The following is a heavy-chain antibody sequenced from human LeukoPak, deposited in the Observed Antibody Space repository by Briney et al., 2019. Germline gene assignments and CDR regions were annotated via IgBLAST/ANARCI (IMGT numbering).Heavy chain of an antibody. Sequence: GGSLRLSCAASGISITTYDMNWVRQAPGKRLEWVSYISSSGSSIYYADSVKGRFTVSRDNAKKSLFLQMNSLRAEDTAIYYCARERTGIGATPLGYWGQGTLVTVSS. CDR2: ISSSGSSI. CDR1: GISITTYD. J-gene: IGHJ4*02. D-gene: IGHD4/OR15-4a*01. CDR3: ARERTGIGATPLGY. V-gene: IGHV3-48*03.